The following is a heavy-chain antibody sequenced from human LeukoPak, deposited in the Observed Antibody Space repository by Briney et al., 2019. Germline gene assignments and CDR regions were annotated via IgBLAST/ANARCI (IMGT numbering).Heavy chain of an antibody. V-gene: IGHV1-2*02. Sequence: ASVKVPCKASGYTFTGYYMHWVRQAPGQGLEWMGWINPNSGGTNYAQKFQGRVTMTRDTSISTAYMELSRLRSDDTAVYYCARGGAAAGTWFDPWGQGTLVTVSS. D-gene: IGHD6-13*01. J-gene: IGHJ5*02. CDR1: GYTFTGYY. CDR3: ARGGAAAGTWFDP. CDR2: INPNSGGT.